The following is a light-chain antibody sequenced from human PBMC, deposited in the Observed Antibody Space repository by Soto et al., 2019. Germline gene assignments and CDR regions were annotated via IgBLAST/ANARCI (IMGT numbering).Light chain of an antibody. CDR3: QQYSSSPLT. CDR2: GAS. V-gene: IGKV3-20*01. J-gene: IGKJ4*01. CDR1: QSVSNNY. Sequence: DSVLTQSPGTLSLSPGDRAPLSCRTSQSVSNNYLAWYQQKPGQAPRLLIYGASSRATGIPDRFSGSGSGTDFTLTISRLEPEDFAVYHCQQYSSSPLTFGGGTKVDI.